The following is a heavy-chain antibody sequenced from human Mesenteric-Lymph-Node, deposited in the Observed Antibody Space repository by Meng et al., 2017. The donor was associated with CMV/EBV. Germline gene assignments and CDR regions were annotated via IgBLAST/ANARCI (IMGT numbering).Heavy chain of an antibody. V-gene: IGHV4-61*01. CDR1: GGSVSSGSDY. J-gene: IGHJ3*01. Sequence: GSLRLSCTVSGGSVSSGSDYWNWIRQPPGKGLEWIGYIYDSGTTNYNPSLKSRVTMSVDTSKNQFSLRLTSVTAADTAVYYCARSLGAFDFWGQGTMVTVSS. D-gene: IGHD3-16*01. CDR2: IYDSGTT. CDR3: ARSLGAFDF.